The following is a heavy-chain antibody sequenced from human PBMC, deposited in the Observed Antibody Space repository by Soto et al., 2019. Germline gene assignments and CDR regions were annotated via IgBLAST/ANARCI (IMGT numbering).Heavy chain of an antibody. V-gene: IGHV4-4*02. CDR1: SGSISSSNC. J-gene: IGHJ5*02. Sequence: SATLSLTCSVSSGSISSSNCWSCLHQPPGRGLEWIGEIYHSGSTNYNPSLKSRVTISVDKSKNQFSLKLSSVTAADTAVYYCARASPRSSSWYWFDPWGQGTLVTVSS. CDR2: IYHSGST. D-gene: IGHD6-13*01. CDR3: ARASPRSSSWYWFDP.